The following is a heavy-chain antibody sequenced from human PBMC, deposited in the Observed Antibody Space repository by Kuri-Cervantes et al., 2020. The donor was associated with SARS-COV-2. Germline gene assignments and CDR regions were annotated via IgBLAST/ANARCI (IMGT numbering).Heavy chain of an antibody. J-gene: IGHJ4*02. CDR1: GGSFSGYY. Sequence: SQTLSLTCAVYGGSFSGYYWSWIRQPPGKGLEWIGEINHSGSTNYNPSLKSRVTISVDTSKNQFSLKLSSVTAADTAVYYCARLDQYDFWSGYYFGYWGQGTLVTVSS. D-gene: IGHD3-3*01. CDR2: INHSGST. V-gene: IGHV4-34*01. CDR3: ARLDQYDFWSGYYFGY.